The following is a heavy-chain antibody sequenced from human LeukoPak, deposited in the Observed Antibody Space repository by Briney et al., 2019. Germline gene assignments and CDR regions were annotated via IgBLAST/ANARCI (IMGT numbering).Heavy chain of an antibody. CDR1: GGSISSGGYY. CDR2: IHYSGST. Sequence: PSQTLSLTCTVSGGSISSGGYYWSWIRQHPGKGLEWIGYIHYSGSTYHNPSLKSRVTISVDTSKNQFSLKLSSVTAADTAVYYCARARYCSGGSCYWYFDLWGRGTLVTVSS. D-gene: IGHD2-15*01. V-gene: IGHV4-31*03. CDR3: ARARYCSGGSCYWYFDL. J-gene: IGHJ2*01.